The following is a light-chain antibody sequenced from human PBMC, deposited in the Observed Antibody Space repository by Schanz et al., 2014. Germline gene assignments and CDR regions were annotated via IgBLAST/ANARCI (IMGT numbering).Light chain of an antibody. CDR3: ATWDDSLYVV. J-gene: IGLJ3*02. Sequence: QSVLTQPPSASGTPGQRVTISCSGSSSNIGSNTVNWYQQLPGTAPKLLIYSNNQRPSGVPDRFSGSQSGTSASLAISGLQSEDESDYYCATWDDSLYVVFGGGTKRPVL. V-gene: IGLV1-44*01. CDR1: SSNIGSNT. CDR2: SNN.